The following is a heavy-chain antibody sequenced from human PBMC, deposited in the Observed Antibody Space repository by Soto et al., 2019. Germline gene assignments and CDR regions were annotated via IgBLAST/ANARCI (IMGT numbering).Heavy chain of an antibody. CDR1: GDSISNLDYF. V-gene: IGHV4-30-4*01. CDR3: AKATATGGGAFDI. J-gene: IGHJ3*02. D-gene: IGHD2-8*02. CDR2: IYKSATT. Sequence: SSETLSLTCSVSGDSISNLDYFWAWIRQPPGQALEYIGYIYKSATTYYNPSFESRVAISVDTSKSQFSLNVTSVTAGDTAVYYCAKATATGGGAFDICGQGTMVTVSS.